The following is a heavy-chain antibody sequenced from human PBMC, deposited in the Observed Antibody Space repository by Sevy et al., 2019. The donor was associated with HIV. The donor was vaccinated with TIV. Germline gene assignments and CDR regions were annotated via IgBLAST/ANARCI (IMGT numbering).Heavy chain of an antibody. V-gene: IGHV1-69*01. Sequence: KVSCKASGGTFSSYAISWVRQAPGQGLEWMGGIIPIFGTANYAQKFQGRVTITADESTSTAYMELSSLRSEDTAVYYCARDRRYYYGSGSGDFDYWGQGTLVTVSS. CDR3: ARDRRYYYGSGSGDFDY. J-gene: IGHJ4*02. D-gene: IGHD3-10*01. CDR1: GGTFSSYA. CDR2: IIPIFGTA.